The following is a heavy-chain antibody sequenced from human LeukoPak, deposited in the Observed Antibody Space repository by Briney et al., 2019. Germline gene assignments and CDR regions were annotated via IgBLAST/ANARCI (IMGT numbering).Heavy chain of an antibody. Sequence: PSETLSLTCAVYGGSFSGYYWSWIRQPPGKGLEWIGEINHSGSTNYNPSLKSRVTISVDTSKNQFSLKLSSVTAADTAVYYCARDRAYGDYLDYWGQGTLVTVSS. CDR2: INHSGST. D-gene: IGHD4-17*01. J-gene: IGHJ4*02. CDR3: ARDRAYGDYLDY. CDR1: GGSFSGYY. V-gene: IGHV4-34*01.